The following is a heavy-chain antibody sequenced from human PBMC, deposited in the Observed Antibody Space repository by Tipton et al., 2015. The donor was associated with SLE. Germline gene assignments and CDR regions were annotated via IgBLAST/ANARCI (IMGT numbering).Heavy chain of an antibody. Sequence: PGLVKPSETLSLTCTVSGDSMSPYYWIWIRQPPGKGLEYIGRIYYTGSTNYNPSLTSRVTISLDTSKSQFSLKLTSVTAADTATYYCARVGHGFDSSGYNSHYYYCLDVWDKGTSVTVSS. CDR1: GDSMSPYY. CDR3: ARVGHGFDSSGYNSHYYYCLDV. J-gene: IGHJ6*03. V-gene: IGHV4-59*01. CDR2: IYYTGST. D-gene: IGHD3-22*01.